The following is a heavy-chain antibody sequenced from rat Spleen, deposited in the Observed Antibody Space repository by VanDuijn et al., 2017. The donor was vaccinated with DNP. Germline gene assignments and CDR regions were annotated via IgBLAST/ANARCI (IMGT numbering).Heavy chain of an antibody. CDR2: INTDGGS. CDR1: GFTFSSYW. J-gene: IGHJ2*01. Sequence: EVQLVETGGGLVQPGRSLKLSCVASGFTFSSYWMYWISQAPGKGLEWVASINTDGGSYHPDSVKGRFTISRHNAENTVYLQMNSLRSEDTSTYYCANGGAYGGFDYWGQGVMVTVSS. CDR3: ANGGAYGGFDY. V-gene: IGHV5-58*01. D-gene: IGHD1-11*01.